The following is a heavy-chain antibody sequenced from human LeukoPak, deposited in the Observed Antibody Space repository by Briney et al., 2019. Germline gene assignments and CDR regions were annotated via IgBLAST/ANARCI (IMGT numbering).Heavy chain of an antibody. D-gene: IGHD5-24*01. V-gene: IGHV1-18*01. J-gene: IGHJ4*02. Sequence: ASVKVSCKPSGYTFSSYGISWVRQAPGQGLEWMGWIRVYNGDTNYAQKVKGRVTMTTDTSTNTAYMELRSLGSDDTAVYYCARGGPRVTTINILDYWGQGALVTVSS. CDR1: GYTFSSYG. CDR2: IRVYNGDT. CDR3: ARGGPRVTTINILDY.